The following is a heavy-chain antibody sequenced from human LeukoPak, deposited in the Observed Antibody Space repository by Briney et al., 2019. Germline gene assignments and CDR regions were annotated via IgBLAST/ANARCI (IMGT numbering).Heavy chain of an antibody. D-gene: IGHD2-15*01. J-gene: IGHJ1*01. CDR3: ARAAQPTYCSGGSCYIAEYFQH. V-gene: IGHV1-69*04. CDR1: GGTFSSYA. Sequence: SVKVSCTASGGTFSSYAISWVRQAPGQGLEWMGRIIPILGIANYAQKFQGRVTITADKSTSTAYMELSSLRSEDTAVYYCARAAQPTYCSGGSCYIAEYFQHWGQGTLVTVSS. CDR2: IIPILGIA.